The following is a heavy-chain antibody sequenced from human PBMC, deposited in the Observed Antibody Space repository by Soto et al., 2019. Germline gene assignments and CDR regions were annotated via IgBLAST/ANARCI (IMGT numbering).Heavy chain of an antibody. CDR3: ARDIEYYDFWRTNDY. CDR2: IKQDGSEK. V-gene: IGHV3-7*03. CDR1: GFTFSSYW. D-gene: IGHD3-3*01. J-gene: IGHJ4*02. Sequence: TGGSLRLSCAASGFTFSSYWMSWVRQAPGKGLEWVANIKQDGSEKYYVDSVKGRFTISRDNAKNSLYLQMNSLRAEDTAVYYCARDIEYYDFWRTNDYWGQGTLVTVSS.